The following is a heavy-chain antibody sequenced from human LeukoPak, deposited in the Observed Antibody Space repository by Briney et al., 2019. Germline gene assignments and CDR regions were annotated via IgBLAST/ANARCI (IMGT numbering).Heavy chain of an antibody. V-gene: IGHV4-61*08. Sequence: SETLSLTCTVSGGSISSGGYYWSWIRQHPGKGLEWIGYIYYSGSTNYNPSLKSRVTISVDTSKNQFSLKLSSVTAADTAVYYCARGYSYGQKPFNDIWGQGTMVTVSS. CDR3: ARGYSYGQKPFNDI. J-gene: IGHJ3*02. D-gene: IGHD5-18*01. CDR1: GGSISSGGYY. CDR2: IYYSGST.